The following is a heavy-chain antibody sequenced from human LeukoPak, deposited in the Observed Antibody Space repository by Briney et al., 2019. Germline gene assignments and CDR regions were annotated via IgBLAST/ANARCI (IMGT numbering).Heavy chain of an antibody. Sequence: SETLSLTCTVSGGSISSYYWSWIRQPAGKGLEWIGRIYTSGSTNYNPSLKSRVTMSVDTSKNQFSLKLSSVTAADTAVYYCARVVPGFRGYYYYYMDVWGKGTTVTISS. V-gene: IGHV4-4*07. CDR2: IYTSGST. J-gene: IGHJ6*03. CDR3: ARVVPGFRGYYYYYMDV. D-gene: IGHD3-10*01. CDR1: GGSISSYY.